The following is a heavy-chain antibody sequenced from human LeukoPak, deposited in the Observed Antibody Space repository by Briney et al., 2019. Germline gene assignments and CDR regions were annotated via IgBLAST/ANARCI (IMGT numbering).Heavy chain of an antibody. V-gene: IGHV1-2*06. CDR3: ARDKSEVSFDY. CDR2: INPNSGGT. J-gene: IGHJ4*02. CDR1: GYTFTGYY. Sequence: GASVKVSCKASGYTFTGYYMHWVRQAHGQGLEWMGRINPNSGGTNYAQKFQGRVTMTRDTSISTAYMELSRLRSDDTAVYYCARDKSEVSFDYWGQGTLVTVSS.